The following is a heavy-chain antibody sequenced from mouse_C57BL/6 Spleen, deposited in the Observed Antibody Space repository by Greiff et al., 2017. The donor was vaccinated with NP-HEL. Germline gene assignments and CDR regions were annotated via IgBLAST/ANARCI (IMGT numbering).Heavy chain of an antibody. CDR3: ARGYYGSSYDYAMDS. V-gene: IGHV1-39*01. J-gene: IGHJ4*01. CDR1: GYSFTDYN. D-gene: IGHD1-1*01. Sequence: VQLKQSGPELVKPGASVKISCKASGYSFTDYNMNWVKQSNGKSLEWIGVINPNYGTTSYNQKFKGKATLTVDQSSSTASMQLQSLTSEDSAVYYCARGYYGSSYDYAMDSCGQGTPDTVSP. CDR2: INPNYGTT.